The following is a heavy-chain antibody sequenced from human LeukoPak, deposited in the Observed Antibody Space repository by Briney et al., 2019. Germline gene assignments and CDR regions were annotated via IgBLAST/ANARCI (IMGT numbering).Heavy chain of an antibody. Sequence: GGSLRLSCAASGFTFSNYGMHWVRQAPGQGLEWVAVMWYDGSNKYYADSVKGRFTISRDNSKNTLYLQMNSLRAEDTAVYYCAKSTVTSPYYFDYWGQGTLVTVSS. D-gene: IGHD4-17*01. J-gene: IGHJ4*02. CDR2: MWYDGSNK. CDR1: GFTFSNYG. CDR3: AKSTVTSPYYFDY. V-gene: IGHV3-33*06.